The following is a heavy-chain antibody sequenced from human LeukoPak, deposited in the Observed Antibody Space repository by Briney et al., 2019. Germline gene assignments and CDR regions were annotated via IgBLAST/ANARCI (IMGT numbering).Heavy chain of an antibody. Sequence: GGSLRLSCAASGFTFSSYAMHWVRQAPGKGLEWVAVMSYDGSNKYYADSVKGRFTISRDNSKNTLYLQMNSLRAEDTAVYYCARDRALTTVTTCWFDPWGQGTLVTVSS. V-gene: IGHV3-30-3*01. J-gene: IGHJ5*02. D-gene: IGHD4-17*01. CDR1: GFTFSSYA. CDR2: MSYDGSNK. CDR3: ARDRALTTVTTCWFDP.